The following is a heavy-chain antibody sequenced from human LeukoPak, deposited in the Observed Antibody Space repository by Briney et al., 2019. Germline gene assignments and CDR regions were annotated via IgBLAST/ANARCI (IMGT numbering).Heavy chain of an antibody. V-gene: IGHV3-30*14. J-gene: IGHJ4*02. Sequence: PGRSLRLSCAASGFTFSSYAMHWVRQAPGKGLEWVAVISYGGSNKYYADSVKGRFTISRDNSNNTLYLQMNSLRAEDTAVYYCARGEYQLPQGNWGQGTLVTVSS. CDR2: ISYGGSNK. CDR1: GFTFSSYA. CDR3: ARGEYQLPQGN. D-gene: IGHD2-2*01.